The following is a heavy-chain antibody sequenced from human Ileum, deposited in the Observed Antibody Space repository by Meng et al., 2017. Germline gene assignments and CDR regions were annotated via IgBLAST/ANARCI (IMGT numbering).Heavy chain of an antibody. CDR2: IIPVLGVA. J-gene: IGHJ4*02. Sequence: QVQLVQSGAEVKKPGSSVKVSCKASGGTFYSYTISWVRQAPGQGLEWMGRIIPVLGVAKHAQKFQGRVTIIADKSTSTSHMELSNLRSEDTGLYYCASESPNSSGAHEDWGQGTLVTVSS. CDR3: ASESPNSSGAHED. CDR1: GGTFYSYT. V-gene: IGHV1-69*02. D-gene: IGHD3-22*01.